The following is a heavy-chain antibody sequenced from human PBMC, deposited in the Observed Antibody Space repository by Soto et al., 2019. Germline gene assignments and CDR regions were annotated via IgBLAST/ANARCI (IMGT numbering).Heavy chain of an antibody. V-gene: IGHV3-7*01. J-gene: IGHJ6*02. Sequence: PGGSLRLSCAASGFTFSSYWMSWVRQAPGKGLEWVANIKQDGSEKYYVDSVKGRFTISRDNAKNSLYLQMNSLRAEDTAVYYCATGTGAATSVGYYGMDVWGQGTTVTVSS. CDR1: GFTFSSYW. D-gene: IGHD2-15*01. CDR2: IKQDGSEK. CDR3: ATGTGAATSVGYYGMDV.